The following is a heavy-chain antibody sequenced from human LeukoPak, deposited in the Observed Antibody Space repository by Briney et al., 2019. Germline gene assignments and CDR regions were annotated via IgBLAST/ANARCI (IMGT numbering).Heavy chain of an antibody. J-gene: IGHJ4*02. D-gene: IGHD6-13*01. V-gene: IGHV1-69*02. CDR2: IIPILGIA. CDR1: GGTFSSYT. Sequence: SSVKVSCKASGGTFSSYTISWVRQAPGQGLEWMGRIIPILGIANYAQKFQGRVTITADKSTSTAYMELSSLRSEDTAVYYCARYLWQQLPDYWGQGTLGTVSS. CDR3: ARYLWQQLPDY.